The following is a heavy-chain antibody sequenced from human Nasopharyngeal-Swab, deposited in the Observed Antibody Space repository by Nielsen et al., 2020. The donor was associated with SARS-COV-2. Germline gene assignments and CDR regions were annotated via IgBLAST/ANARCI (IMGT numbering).Heavy chain of an antibody. CDR3: ASWGSSWYGAFDY. J-gene: IGHJ4*02. CDR2: INHSGST. V-gene: IGHV4-34*01. D-gene: IGHD6-13*01. Sequence: SETLSLTCAVYGGSFGGYYWSWIRQPPGKGLEWIGEINHSGSTNYNPSLKSRVTISVDTSKNQFSLKLSSVTATDTAVYYCASWGSSWYGAFDYWGQGTLVTVSS. CDR1: GGSFGGYY.